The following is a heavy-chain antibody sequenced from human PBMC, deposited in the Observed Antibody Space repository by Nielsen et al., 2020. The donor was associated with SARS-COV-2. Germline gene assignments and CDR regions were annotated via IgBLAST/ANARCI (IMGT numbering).Heavy chain of an antibody. J-gene: IGHJ6*03. CDR2: INPNNGAT. CDR3: ARDRSDCSSTSCQGPYYYYYWDV. Sequence: ASVKVSCKASGYSFTGYYMHWVRQAPGQGLEWMGRINPNNGATYYTQKFQGRVTVTRDTSISTVYMELSTLRSDDTAAYFCARDRSDCSSTSCQGPYYYYYWDVWGKGTTVTVSS. D-gene: IGHD2-2*01. V-gene: IGHV1-2*06. CDR1: GYSFTGYY.